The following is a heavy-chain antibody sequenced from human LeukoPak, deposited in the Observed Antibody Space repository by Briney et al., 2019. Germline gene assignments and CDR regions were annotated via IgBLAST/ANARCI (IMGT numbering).Heavy chain of an antibody. CDR3: ARLGGRVATTIYFDY. J-gene: IGHJ4*02. D-gene: IGHD5-12*01. Sequence: SETLSLTCTVSGGSISSNSYYWGWIRQPPGKGLEWIGSIYYSGITYYNPSLKSRVTISADTSKNQFSLKLSSVTAADTALYYCARLGGRVATTIYFDYWGQGTLVTVSS. CDR1: GGSISSNSYY. V-gene: IGHV4-39*01. CDR2: IYYSGIT.